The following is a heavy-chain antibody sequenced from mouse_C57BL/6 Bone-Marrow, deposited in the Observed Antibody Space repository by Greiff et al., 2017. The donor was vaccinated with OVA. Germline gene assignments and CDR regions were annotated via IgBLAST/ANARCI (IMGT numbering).Heavy chain of an antibody. Sequence: VQLQQPGAELVKPGASVKLSCKASGYTFTSYWMQWVKQRPGQGLEWIGEIDPSDSYTNYNQKFKGKATLTVDTSSSTAYMQLSSLTSEDSAVYYCARGGYCYPDFDYWGQGTTLTVSS. J-gene: IGHJ2*01. CDR2: IDPSDSYT. D-gene: IGHD2-12*01. V-gene: IGHV1-50*01. CDR1: GYTFTSYW. CDR3: ARGGYCYPDFDY.